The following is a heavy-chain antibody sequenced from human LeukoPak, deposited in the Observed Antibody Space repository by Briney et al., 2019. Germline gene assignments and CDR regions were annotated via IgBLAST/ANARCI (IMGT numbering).Heavy chain of an antibody. V-gene: IGHV4-59*12. J-gene: IGHJ4*02. D-gene: IGHD6-19*01. CDR1: GGSISSYS. CDR3: ARGVRGWYLDY. CDR2: IYNSGST. Sequence: PSETLSLTCTVSGGSISSYSWSWIRQPPGKGLEWIGYIYNSGSTNYNPSLKSRVTISVDTSKNQFSLKLSSVTAADTAVYYCARGVRGWYLDYWGQGTLVTVSS.